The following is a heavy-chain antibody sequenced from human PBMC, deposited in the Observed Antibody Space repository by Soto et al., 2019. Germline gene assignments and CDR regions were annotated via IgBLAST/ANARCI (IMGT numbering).Heavy chain of an antibody. J-gene: IGHJ4*02. CDR1: GFTFSSYA. Sequence: EVQLLESGGGLVQPGGSLRLSCAASGFTFSSYAMSWVRQAPGKGLEWVSAISGSGGSTYYADSVKGRFTISRDNSXNTRYLQRNSLRAEDTAVYYCAKDWLAVRGEPPTDWGQGTLVTVSS. CDR2: ISGSGGST. D-gene: IGHD3-10*01. CDR3: AKDWLAVRGEPPTD. V-gene: IGHV3-23*01.